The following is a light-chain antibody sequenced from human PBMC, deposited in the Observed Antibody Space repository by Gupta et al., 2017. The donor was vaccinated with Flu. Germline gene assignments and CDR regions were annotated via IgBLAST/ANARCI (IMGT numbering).Light chain of an antibody. CDR1: QSVSTY. CDR3: QQRSDWHT. V-gene: IGKV3D-11*02. CDR2: DAS. Sequence: EIVLTQSPATLSLSPGERATLSCRASQSVSTYLAWYQQKPGQAPRLLIWDASNRANGIPDRFSGSGSGKDFTLTSSSREHEDFAVYCWQQRSDWHTFGHGTKVQIE. J-gene: IGKJ3*01.